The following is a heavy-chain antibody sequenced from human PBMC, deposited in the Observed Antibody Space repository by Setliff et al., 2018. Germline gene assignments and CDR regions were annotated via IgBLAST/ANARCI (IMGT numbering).Heavy chain of an antibody. CDR3: ARDLGARYCSGGSCSHYYYYYYMDV. J-gene: IGHJ6*03. Sequence: PGGSLRLSCAASGFTLSSYWMHWVRQAPGKGLVRVSRMYTDGSSTYYADSVKGRFTISRDNSKNTLYLQMNSLRAEDTAVYYCARDLGARYCSGGSCSHYYYYYYMDVWGKGTTVTVSS. V-gene: IGHV3-74*01. CDR1: GFTLSSYW. CDR2: MYTDGSST. D-gene: IGHD2-15*01.